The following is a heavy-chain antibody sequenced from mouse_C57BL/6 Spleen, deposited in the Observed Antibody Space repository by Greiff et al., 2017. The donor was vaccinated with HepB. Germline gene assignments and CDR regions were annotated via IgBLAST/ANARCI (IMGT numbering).Heavy chain of an antibody. CDR3: ARDGSSYFDY. CDR2: IYPGDGDT. J-gene: IGHJ2*01. Sequence: LQESGAELVKPGASVKISCKASGYAFSSYWMNWVKQRPGKGLEWIGQIYPGDGDTNYNGKFKGKATLTADKSSSTAYMQLSSLTSEDSAVYFCARDGSSYFDYWGQGTTFPVSS. D-gene: IGHD1-1*01. V-gene: IGHV1-80*01. CDR1: GYAFSSYW.